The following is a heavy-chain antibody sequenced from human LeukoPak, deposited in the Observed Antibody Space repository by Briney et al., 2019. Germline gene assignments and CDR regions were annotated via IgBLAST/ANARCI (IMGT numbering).Heavy chain of an antibody. CDR3: ARGFPYCGGDCYYADY. CDR1: GGSFSGYY. J-gene: IGHJ4*02. V-gene: IGHV4-34*01. CDR2: INHSGST. D-gene: IGHD2-21*02. Sequence: PSETLSLTCAVYGGSFSGYYWSWIRQPPGKGLEWIGEINHSGSTNYNPSLKSRVTISVDTSKNQFSLKLSSVTAADTAVYYCARGFPYCGGDCYYADYWGQGTLVTVSS.